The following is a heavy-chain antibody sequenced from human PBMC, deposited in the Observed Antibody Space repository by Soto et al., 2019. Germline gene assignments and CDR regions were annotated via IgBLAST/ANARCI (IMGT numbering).Heavy chain of an antibody. V-gene: IGHV1-8*01. Sequence: QVPLVQSGAEVKKPGASVKVSCKASGYTFTSYDINWVRQATGQGLEWMGRMNPNSGNTGYAQKFQGRVTMTRNTSISTAYMELSSLRSEDTAVYYCARWPDGYYYYGMDVWGQGTTVTVSS. CDR3: ARWPDGYYYYGMDV. CDR2: MNPNSGNT. CDR1: GYTFTSYD. J-gene: IGHJ6*02.